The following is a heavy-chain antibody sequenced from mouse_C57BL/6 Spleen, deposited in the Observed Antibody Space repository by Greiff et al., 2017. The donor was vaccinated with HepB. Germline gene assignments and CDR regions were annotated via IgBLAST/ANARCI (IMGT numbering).Heavy chain of an antibody. CDR3: ARFETVVATGYFDV. CDR1: GYSFTGYF. J-gene: IGHJ1*03. D-gene: IGHD1-1*01. V-gene: IGHV1-20*01. CDR2: INPYNGDT. Sequence: VQLQQSGPELVKPGDSVKISCKASGYSFTGYFMNWVMQSHGKSLEWIGRINPYNGDTFYNQKFKGKATLTVDKSSSTAHMELRSLTSEDSAVYYCARFETVVATGYFDVWGTGTTVTVSS.